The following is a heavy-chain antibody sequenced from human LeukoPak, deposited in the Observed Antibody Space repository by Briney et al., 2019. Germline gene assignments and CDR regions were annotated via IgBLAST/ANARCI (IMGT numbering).Heavy chain of an antibody. Sequence: SETLSLTCTVSGYSISSGYNWGWIRQPPGKGLEWIGNVHHTGGTNYNPSLKSRLIISRDTSKNQFSLKLSSVTAADTAVYYCARDLGHGGDSDYWGQGTLVIVSS. CDR1: GYSISSGYN. V-gene: IGHV4-38-2*02. CDR3: ARDLGHGGDSDY. J-gene: IGHJ4*02. CDR2: VHHTGGT. D-gene: IGHD4-23*01.